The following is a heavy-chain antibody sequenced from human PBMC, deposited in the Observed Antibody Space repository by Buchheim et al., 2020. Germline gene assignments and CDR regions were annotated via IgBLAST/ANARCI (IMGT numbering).Heavy chain of an antibody. D-gene: IGHD2-8*01. V-gene: IGHV5-51*01. J-gene: IGHJ4*02. CDR3: VRGMGYCANGICRLFDY. Sequence: EVQLVQSGAEVKEPGESLKISCQGFGYTFETYWIGWVRQMPGKGLEWVAIIYPGDSDQRYSPSFQGQVTISADKSVTTAYPQWSSLKASDTAMYYCVRGMGYCANGICRLFDYWGQGTL. CDR2: IYPGDSDQ. CDR1: GYTFETYW.